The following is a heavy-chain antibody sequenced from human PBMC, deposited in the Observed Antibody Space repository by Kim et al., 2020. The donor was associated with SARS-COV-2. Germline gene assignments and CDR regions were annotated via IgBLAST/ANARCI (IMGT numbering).Heavy chain of an antibody. J-gene: IGHJ6*02. V-gene: IGHV3-30*02. Sequence: VKGRFTISRDNSKNTLFLQMTSRKTEDAAVYYCAKALLRGVNFYYYGMDVWGQGTTVSVSS. CDR3: AKALLRGVNFYYYGMDV. D-gene: IGHD3-10*01.